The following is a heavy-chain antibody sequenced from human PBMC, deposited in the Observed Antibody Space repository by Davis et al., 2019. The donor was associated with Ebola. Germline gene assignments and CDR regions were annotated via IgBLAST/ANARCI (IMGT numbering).Heavy chain of an antibody. V-gene: IGHV3-NL1*01. CDR1: GFSFSHYG. D-gene: IGHD4-23*01. J-gene: IGHJ3*02. Sequence: PGGSLRLSCEASGFSFSHYGMYWVRQAPGKGLEWVSSIFSDSVTTYYADSVKGRFTISRDNSKNLLYLQMNSLRGEDSAMFYCATPSDNYGDNFPDALHIWGQGTMVTVSS. CDR2: IFSDSVTT. CDR3: ATPSDNYGDNFPDALHI.